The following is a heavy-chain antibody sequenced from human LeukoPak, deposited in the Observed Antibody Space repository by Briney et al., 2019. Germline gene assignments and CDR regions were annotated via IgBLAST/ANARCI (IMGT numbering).Heavy chain of an antibody. V-gene: IGHV4-39*06. CDR1: GGSISSSSYY. J-gene: IGHJ1*01. CDR3: ARDYRLTQIQY. D-gene: IGHD1-26*01. Sequence: SETLSLTCTVSGGSISSSSYYWAWVRQPPGKGLEWIGSIYYPGITYYHPSLKSRVTISVDTSKNQFPLRLSSVTAADTAVYYCARDYRLTQIQYWGQGTLVTVSS. CDR2: IYYPGIT.